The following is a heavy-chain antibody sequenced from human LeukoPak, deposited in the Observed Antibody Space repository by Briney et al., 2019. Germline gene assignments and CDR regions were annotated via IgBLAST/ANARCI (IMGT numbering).Heavy chain of an antibody. V-gene: IGHV3-23*01. J-gene: IGHJ6*03. D-gene: IGHD3-10*01. Sequence: GGSLRLSCAASGFTFNTYAMSWVRQAPGKGLEWVSAISDSGGSAYYADSVKGRFTISRDNSKNTLYLQMNSLRAEDTAVYYCAXNXRFLNYYYYYYMDVWGKGTTVTISS. CDR2: ISDSGGSA. CDR3: AXNXRFLNYYYYYYMDV. CDR1: GFTFNTYA.